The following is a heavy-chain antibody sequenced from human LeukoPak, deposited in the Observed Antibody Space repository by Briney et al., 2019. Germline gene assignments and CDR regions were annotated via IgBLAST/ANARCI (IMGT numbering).Heavy chain of an antibody. Sequence: SETLSLTCTVSGGSISSNSHYWARTRQPPGKGLEWIGSMFYSGTTYYQSSLKSRVTISVDTSKNQFSLKLSSVTAADTAVYYCARHVCGGDCYTFDYWGQGILVTVSS. D-gene: IGHD2-21*02. CDR3: ARHVCGGDCYTFDY. J-gene: IGHJ4*02. CDR2: MFYSGTT. CDR1: GGSISSNSHY. V-gene: IGHV4-39*01.